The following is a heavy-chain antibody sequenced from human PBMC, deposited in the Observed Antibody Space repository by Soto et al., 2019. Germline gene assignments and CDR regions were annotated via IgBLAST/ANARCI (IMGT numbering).Heavy chain of an antibody. CDR3: ARHPTRDAIIDY. Sequence: SETLSLTCTVSGGSISSYYWSWIRQPPGKGLEWIGYIYYSGSTNYNPSLKSRVTISVDTSKNQFSLKLSSVTAADTAVYYCARHPTRDAIIDYWGQGTLVTVSS. CDR1: GGSISSYY. J-gene: IGHJ4*02. V-gene: IGHV4-59*08. D-gene: IGHD3-10*01. CDR2: IYYSGST.